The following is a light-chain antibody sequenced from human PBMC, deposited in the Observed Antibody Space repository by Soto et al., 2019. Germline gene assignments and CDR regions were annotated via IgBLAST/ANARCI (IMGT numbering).Light chain of an antibody. CDR1: RSISSF. CDR3: QQSYSTPRT. J-gene: IGKJ1*01. Sequence: DIQMTQSPSSLSASVGDRVSITCRASRSISSFLNWYQQKPGKAPNLLIYAASSLQSGVPSRFSGSGSGTDFTLTISSLQPEDFATYYCQQSYSTPRTFGQGTKVDIK. CDR2: AAS. V-gene: IGKV1-39*01.